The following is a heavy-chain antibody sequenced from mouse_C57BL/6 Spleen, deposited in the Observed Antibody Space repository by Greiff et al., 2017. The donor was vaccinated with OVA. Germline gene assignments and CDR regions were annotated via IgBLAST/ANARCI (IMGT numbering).Heavy chain of an antibody. J-gene: IGHJ2*01. V-gene: IGHV1-54*01. CDR2: INPGSGGT. D-gene: IGHD4-1*01. CDR1: GYAFTNYL. Sequence: VQLQQSGAELVRPGTSVKVSCKASGYAFTNYLIEWVKQRPGQGLEWLGVINPGSGGTNYNEKFKGKATLPADKSSSTAYKQLSSLTAEDSADYCCARRNWDGWNYFDCWGQGTTLTVSS. CDR3: ARRNWDGWNYFDC.